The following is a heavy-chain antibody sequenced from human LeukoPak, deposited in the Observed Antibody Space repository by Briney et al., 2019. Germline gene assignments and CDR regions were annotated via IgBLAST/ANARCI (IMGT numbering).Heavy chain of an antibody. J-gene: IGHJ4*02. CDR3: AKRGSYYDSSGYYVF. D-gene: IGHD3-22*01. CDR1: GFTFSSYG. CDR2: ISYDGSNK. V-gene: IGHV3-30*18. Sequence: GGSLRLSCAASGFTFSSYGMHWARQAPGKGLEWVAVISYDGSNKYYADSVKGRFTISRDNSKNTLYLQMNSLRAEDTAVYYCAKRGSYYDSSGYYVFWGQGTLVTVSS.